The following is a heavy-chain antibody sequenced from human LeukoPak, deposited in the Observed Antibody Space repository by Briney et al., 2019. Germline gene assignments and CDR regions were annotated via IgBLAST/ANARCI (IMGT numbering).Heavy chain of an antibody. CDR1: GYTFTGYY. J-gene: IGHJ6*02. CDR2: INPNSGGT. CDR3: ARDRVGSSSWYLGYYYYGMDV. D-gene: IGHD6-13*01. Sequence: GASVKVSCKASGYTFTGYYMHWVRQAHGQGLEWMGWINPNSGGTNYAQKFQGRVTMTRDTSISTAYMELSRLRSDDTAVYYCARDRVGSSSWYLGYYYYGMDVWGQGTTVTVSS. V-gene: IGHV1-2*02.